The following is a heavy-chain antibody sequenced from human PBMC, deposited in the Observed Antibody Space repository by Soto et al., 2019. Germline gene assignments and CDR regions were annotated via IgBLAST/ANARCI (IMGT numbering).Heavy chain of an antibody. CDR3: ARDYYDSSGYLAIPMYGV. V-gene: IGHV1-18*01. CDR2: ISAYNGNT. Sequence: ASVKVSCKASGYTFTSYGISWVRQAPGQGLEWMGWISAYNGNTNYAQKLQGRVTMTTDTSTSTAYMELRSLRSDDTAVYYCARDYYDSSGYLAIPMYGVWGQGTTVTVSS. J-gene: IGHJ6*02. D-gene: IGHD3-22*01. CDR1: GYTFTSYG.